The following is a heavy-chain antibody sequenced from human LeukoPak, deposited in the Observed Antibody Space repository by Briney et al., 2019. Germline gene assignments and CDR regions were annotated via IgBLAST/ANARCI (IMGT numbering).Heavy chain of an antibody. CDR2: IWNDGNDK. CDR3: ARGCGGTPGCYIIDN. V-gene: IGHV3-33*01. Sequence: PGRSLRLSCEASGFTFSSHGMHWVRQPPGKGLEWVAVIWNDGNDKYYGDSVKGRFTVSRDNSKNTLYLQMDSLRAEDTAVYYCARGCGGTPGCYIIDNWGQGTLVTVSS. J-gene: IGHJ4*02. D-gene: IGHD2-21*01. CDR1: GFTFSSHG.